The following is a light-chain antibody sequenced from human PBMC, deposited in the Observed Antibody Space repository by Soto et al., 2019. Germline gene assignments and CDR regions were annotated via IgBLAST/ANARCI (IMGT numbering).Light chain of an antibody. Sequence: DIQMTQSPSTLSASVGDRVTITCRASQSISSWLAWYQQKPGKAPKLLIYDASSLESGVPSRFSGSGSGTDFTLTISCLQSEDFATYYCQQYYSFPPTFGQGTKLEIK. V-gene: IGKV1-5*01. J-gene: IGKJ2*01. CDR1: QSISSW. CDR2: DAS. CDR3: QQYYSFPPT.